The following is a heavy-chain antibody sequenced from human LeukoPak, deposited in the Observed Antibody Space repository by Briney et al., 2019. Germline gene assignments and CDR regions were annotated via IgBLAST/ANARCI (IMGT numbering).Heavy chain of an antibody. D-gene: IGHD3-3*01. V-gene: IGHV3-23*01. J-gene: IGHJ4*02. CDR1: GFAFSSFA. Sequence: GGSLRLSCAASGFAFSSFAMSWVRQAPGKGLEWVSAIGISGTAYYPDSVKGRFTISRDNAENSLYLQMNSLRVEDTAVYYCARSDFWSGYHRGYFDYWGQGTLVTVSS. CDR3: ARSDFWSGYHRGYFDY. CDR2: IGISGTA.